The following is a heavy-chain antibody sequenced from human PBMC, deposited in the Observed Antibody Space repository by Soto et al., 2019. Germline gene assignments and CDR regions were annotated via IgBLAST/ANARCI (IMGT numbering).Heavy chain of an antibody. J-gene: IGHJ6*02. CDR3: AGEYCRGGSCPLYYGMGV. CDR2: IIPILGIA. V-gene: IGHV1-69*02. D-gene: IGHD2-15*01. Sequence: KVSCKASGGTLSSYTISWVRQAPGQGLEWMGRIIPILGIANYAQKFQGRVTITADTSTSTAYMELSSLRSEDTAVYYCAGEYCRGGSCPLYYGMGVWGQGTTVTVSS. CDR1: GGTLSSYT.